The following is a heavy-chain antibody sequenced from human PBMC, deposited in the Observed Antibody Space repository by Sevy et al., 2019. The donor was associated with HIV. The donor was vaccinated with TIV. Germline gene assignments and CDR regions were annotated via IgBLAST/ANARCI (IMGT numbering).Heavy chain of an antibody. V-gene: IGHV3-30*02. Sequence: GGSQRLSCAASGFTFRNYDMHWVRQAPGKGLEWISFIRYDGSHKSYAESVKGRFTISRDNSKNTLDLHMNSLRPEDTAVYFCAKDAPSRFDYWGQGALVTVSS. J-gene: IGHJ4*02. CDR3: AKDAPSRFDY. CDR1: GFTFRNYD. CDR2: IRYDGSHK.